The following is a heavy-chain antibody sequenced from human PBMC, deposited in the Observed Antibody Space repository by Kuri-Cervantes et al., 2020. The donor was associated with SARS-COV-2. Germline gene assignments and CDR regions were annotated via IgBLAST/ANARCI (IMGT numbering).Heavy chain of an antibody. CDR3: ARSRITIFGVVTIPLDY. CDR1: GYTFTSYD. V-gene: IGHV1-8*02. CDR2: MNPNSGNT. Sequence: ASVQVSCRASGYTFTSYDINWVRQATGQGLEWMGWMNPNSGNTGYAQKFQGRVTMTRNTSISTAYMELSSLRSEDTAVYYCARSRITIFGVVTIPLDYWGQGTLVTVSS. J-gene: IGHJ4*02. D-gene: IGHD3-3*01.